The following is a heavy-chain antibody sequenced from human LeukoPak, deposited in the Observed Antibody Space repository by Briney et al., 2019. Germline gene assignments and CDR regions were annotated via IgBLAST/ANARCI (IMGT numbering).Heavy chain of an antibody. J-gene: IGHJ5*02. CDR3: ARADHCSSTSCFGDWFDP. V-gene: IGHV1-8*03. D-gene: IGHD2-2*01. CDR1: GYTFTSYD. CDR2: MNPNSGNT. Sequence: ASAKVSCKASGYTFTSYDINWVRQATGQGLEWMGWMNPNSGNTGYAQKFQGRVTITRNTSISTAYMELSSLRSEDTAVYYCARADHCSSTSCFGDWFDPWGQGTLVTVSS.